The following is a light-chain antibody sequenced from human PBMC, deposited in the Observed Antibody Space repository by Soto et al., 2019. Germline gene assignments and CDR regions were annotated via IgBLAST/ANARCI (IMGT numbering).Light chain of an antibody. J-gene: IGKJ2*01. V-gene: IGKV4-1*01. CDR2: WAS. Sequence: DIVMTQSPDSLAVSLGERATINCKSSQSVLYSSNNKNYLAWYQQRPGQPPQLPIYWASTRESGAPDRFSGSGSGTDFTLTITSLQAEDVAVYYCQQYESTPPTFGQGTKLEIK. CDR3: QQYESTPPT. CDR1: QSVLYSSNNKNY.